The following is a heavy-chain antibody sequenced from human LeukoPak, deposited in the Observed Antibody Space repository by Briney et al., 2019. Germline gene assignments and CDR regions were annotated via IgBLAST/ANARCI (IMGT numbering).Heavy chain of an antibody. CDR2: ISGSGGST. V-gene: IGHV3-23*01. CDR3: AKDRLGAMMYFDF. Sequence: GGSLRLSCAASGFTFSSYAMSWVRQAPGKGLGGVSAISGSGGSTYSADSVKGRVTISRDNTKNTLYLQVNSLRVEDTAVYYCAKDRLGAMMYFDFWGQGTLVTVSS. J-gene: IGHJ4*02. CDR1: GFTFSSYA. D-gene: IGHD1-26*01.